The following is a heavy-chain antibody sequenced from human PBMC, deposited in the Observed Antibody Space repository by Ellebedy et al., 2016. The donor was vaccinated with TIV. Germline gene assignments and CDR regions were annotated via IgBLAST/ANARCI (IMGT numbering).Heavy chain of an antibody. J-gene: IGHJ4*03. V-gene: IGHV3-13*01. Sequence: GESLKISCAASGFTFSSYDMHWVRQGPGKGLEWVSAIGTAGDTYYPGSVKCRFTISSENAKNSLYLQITSLRAEDTAVYYCASVRFGDTAVDYWGQGTLVTVSS. CDR3: ASVRFGDTAVDY. CDR2: IGTAGDT. CDR1: GFTFSSYD. D-gene: IGHD2-21*01.